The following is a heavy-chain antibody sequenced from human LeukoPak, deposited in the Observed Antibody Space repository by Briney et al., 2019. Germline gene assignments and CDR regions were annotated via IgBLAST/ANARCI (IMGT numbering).Heavy chain of an antibody. J-gene: IGHJ3*02. CDR1: GGSISSNNW. CDR3: AGGETGTTYDAFDI. D-gene: IGHD1-7*01. CDR2: IYHSGSP. V-gene: IGHV4-4*02. Sequence: SETLSLTCAASGGSISSNNWWGWVRQPPGKGLEWIGEIYHSGSPNYNPSLEGRVTILVDTSRNHFSVKLSSVTAADTAVYYCAGGETGTTYDAFDIWGQGTMVTVSS.